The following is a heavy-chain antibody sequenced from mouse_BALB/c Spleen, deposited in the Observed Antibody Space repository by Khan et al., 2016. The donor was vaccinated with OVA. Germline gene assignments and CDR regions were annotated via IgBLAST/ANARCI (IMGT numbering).Heavy chain of an antibody. Sequence: VQLQQSGPGLVKPSQSLSLTCTVTGYSITSGYGWNWIRQFPGNKLEWMGYISYSGSTNYNPSLKSRISITRDTSKNQFFLQLNSVTTEDTAAYYCARTARIKYWGQGTTLTVSS. D-gene: IGHD1-2*01. CDR1: GYSITSGYG. V-gene: IGHV3-2*02. CDR2: ISYSGST. CDR3: ARTARIKY. J-gene: IGHJ2*01.